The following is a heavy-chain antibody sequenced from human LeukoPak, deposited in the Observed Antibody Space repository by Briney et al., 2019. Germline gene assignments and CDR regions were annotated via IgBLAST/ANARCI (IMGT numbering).Heavy chain of an antibody. CDR1: GYSISSGYY. CDR2: IYHSGNT. Sequence: PSETLSLTCAVYGYSISSGYYWGWIRQPPGKRLEWIGSIYHSGNTNYNPSLKSRVTISVDTSKNQFSLKVSSVTAADTALYYCARWYSSSGYLDYWGQGTLVTVSS. CDR3: ARWYSSSGYLDY. V-gene: IGHV4-38-2*01. J-gene: IGHJ4*02. D-gene: IGHD6-6*01.